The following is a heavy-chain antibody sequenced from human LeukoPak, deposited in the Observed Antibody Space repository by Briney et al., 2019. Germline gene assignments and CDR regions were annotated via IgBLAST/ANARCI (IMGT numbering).Heavy chain of an antibody. D-gene: IGHD7-27*01. Sequence: GGSLRLSCAASGFTFSDYGMSWVRQSPGKGLEWVSTIGGRGGSTYYADSVKGRFTISRDNAKNTLYLQMSSLRAEDTAVYYCARDVGTWGQGTLVTVSS. CDR2: IGGRGGST. CDR1: GFTFSDYG. J-gene: IGHJ5*02. V-gene: IGHV3-23*01. CDR3: ARDVGT.